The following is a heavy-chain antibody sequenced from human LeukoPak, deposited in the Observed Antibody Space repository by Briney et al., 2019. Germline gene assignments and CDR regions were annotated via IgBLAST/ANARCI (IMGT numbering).Heavy chain of an antibody. Sequence: SETLSLTCTVSGGSISSSSYYWGWIRQPPGKGLEWIGSIYYSGSTYCNPSLKSRVTISVDTSKNQFSLKLSSVTAADTAVYYCAREVAEFTFGGVIVYFWFDPWGQGTLVTVSS. CDR3: AREVAEFTFGGVIVYFWFDP. D-gene: IGHD3-16*02. J-gene: IGHJ5*02. V-gene: IGHV4-39*02. CDR1: GGSISSSSYY. CDR2: IYYSGST.